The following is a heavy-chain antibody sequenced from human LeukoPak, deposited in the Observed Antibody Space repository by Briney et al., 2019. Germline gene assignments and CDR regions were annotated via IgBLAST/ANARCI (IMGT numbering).Heavy chain of an antibody. CDR2: ICYSGST. D-gene: IGHD2-21*02. J-gene: IGHJ5*02. CDR3: ARRLAECGGDCYSRCFDP. Sequence: PSETLSLTCTVSGGSISSYYWSWIRQPPGKGLEWIGYICYSGSTNYNPSLKSRVTISVDTSKNQFSLKLSSVTAADTAVYYCARRLAECGGDCYSRCFDPWGHGTLVTVSS. V-gene: IGHV4-59*01. CDR1: GGSISSYY.